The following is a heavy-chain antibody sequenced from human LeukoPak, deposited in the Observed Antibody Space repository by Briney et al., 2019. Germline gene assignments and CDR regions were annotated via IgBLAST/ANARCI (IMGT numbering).Heavy chain of an antibody. CDR3: ARGYCSSTSCSSANFDY. CDR2: ISAYNGNT. D-gene: IGHD2-2*01. J-gene: IGHJ4*02. Sequence: ASVKVSCKASGYTFTSYGISWVRQAPGQGLEWMGWISAYNGNTSYAQKLQGRVTMTTDTSTSTAYMELRSLRSDDTAVYYCARGYCSSTSCSSANFDYWGQGTLVTVSS. V-gene: IGHV1-18*04. CDR1: GYTFTSYG.